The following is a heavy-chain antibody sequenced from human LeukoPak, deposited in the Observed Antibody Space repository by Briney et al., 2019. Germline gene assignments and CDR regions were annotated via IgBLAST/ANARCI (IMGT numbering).Heavy chain of an antibody. J-gene: IGHJ4*02. CDR2: VSGSGGDT. Sequence: GGSLRLSCAASGFPFSSYAMSWVRQSPGKGLEWVSAVSGSGGDTYYADSVKGRFTISRANSKITLYLQMNSLRAEDTAVYYCARSDYYDSSGHPSSLEYWGQGPLVTVSS. V-gene: IGHV3-23*01. CDR1: GFPFSSYA. D-gene: IGHD3-22*01. CDR3: ARSDYYDSSGHPSSLEY.